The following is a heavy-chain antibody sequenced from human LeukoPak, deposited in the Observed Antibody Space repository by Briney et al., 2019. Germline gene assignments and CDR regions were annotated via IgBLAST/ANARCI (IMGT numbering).Heavy chain of an antibody. V-gene: IGHV1-2*04. J-gene: IGHJ4*02. CDR3: ARESRFGELRYAFDY. D-gene: IGHD3-10*01. CDR1: GYTFTGYH. CDR2: INPNSGGT. Sequence: GASVKVSCKASGYTFTGYHMHWVRQAPGQGLEWMGWINPNSGGTNYAQKFQGWVTMTRDTSISTAYMELSRLRSDDTAVYYCARESRFGELRYAFDYWGQGTLVTVSS.